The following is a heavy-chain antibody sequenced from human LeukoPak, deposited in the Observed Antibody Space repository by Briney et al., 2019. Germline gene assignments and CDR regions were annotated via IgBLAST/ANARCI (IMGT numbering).Heavy chain of an antibody. CDR3: ARPWEITMSERSYNWFDS. V-gene: IGHV1-2*02. D-gene: IGHD1-26*01. Sequence: ASVKVSCKASGYTFTAYYMHWVRQAPGQGLEWMGRINPNSGGTNYAQKFQGRVTMTRDTSISTAYMELSRLRSDDTAVYYCARPWEITMSERSYNWFDSWGQGTLVTVSS. CDR1: GYTFTAYY. J-gene: IGHJ5*01. CDR2: INPNSGGT.